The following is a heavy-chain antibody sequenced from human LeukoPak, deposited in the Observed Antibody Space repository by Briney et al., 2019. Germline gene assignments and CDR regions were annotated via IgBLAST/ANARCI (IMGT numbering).Heavy chain of an antibody. Sequence: GGSLRLSCAASGFTVSSNYMSWVRQAPGKGLEWVSVIYSGGSTYYADSVKGRFTISRDNSKNTLYLQMNSLRAEDTAVYYCAREFGGWGGVYFDYWGQGTLVTVSS. V-gene: IGHV3-66*01. CDR1: GFTVSSNY. J-gene: IGHJ4*02. D-gene: IGHD3-10*01. CDR2: IYSGGST. CDR3: AREFGGWGGVYFDY.